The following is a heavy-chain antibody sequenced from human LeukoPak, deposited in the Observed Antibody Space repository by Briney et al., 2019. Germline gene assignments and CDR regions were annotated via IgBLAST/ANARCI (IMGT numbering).Heavy chain of an antibody. Sequence: GESLKISCKASGYIFANYWIVWVRQMPGKGLEWMGIIYPTDPDIRYSPSFQGQVTISADKSSSTAYLQWSSLKASDTAMYYCARHSTTYYYDSSGYYYPSWVDYWGQGTLVTVSS. CDR2: IYPTDPDI. CDR1: GYIFANYW. CDR3: ARHSTTYYYDSSGYYYPSWVDY. D-gene: IGHD3-22*01. J-gene: IGHJ4*02. V-gene: IGHV5-51*01.